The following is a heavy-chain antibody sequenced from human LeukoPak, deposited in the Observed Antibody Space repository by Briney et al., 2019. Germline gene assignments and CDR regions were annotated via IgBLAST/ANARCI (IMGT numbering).Heavy chain of an antibody. V-gene: IGHV3-66*01. J-gene: IGHJ4*02. Sequence: GGSLRLSCAASGFTFSNYAMRWVRQAPGKGLEWVSVIYSGGSTYYADSVKGRFTISRDNSKNTLYLQMNSLRAEDTAVYYCARTPLYYDSNGYYSYYFDYWGQGTLVTVSS. CDR3: ARTPLYYDSNGYYSYYFDY. CDR2: IYSGGST. CDR1: GFTFSNYA. D-gene: IGHD3-22*01.